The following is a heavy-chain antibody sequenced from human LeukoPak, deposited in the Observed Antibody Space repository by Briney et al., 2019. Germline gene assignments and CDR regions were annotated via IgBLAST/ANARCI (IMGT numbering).Heavy chain of an antibody. CDR2: ISDSGIGT. J-gene: IGHJ4*02. D-gene: IGHD6-13*01. CDR3: AKSVPAAGSYYFDY. V-gene: IGHV3-23*01. Sequence: GGSLRLSCAASGFTFSSYTMRWVRQAPGKGLEWVSGISDSGIGTYYADSVKGRFTISRDNSKSTLYLQMNSLRAEDTAVYYCAKSVPAAGSYYFDYWGPGTLVTVYS. CDR1: GFTFSSYT.